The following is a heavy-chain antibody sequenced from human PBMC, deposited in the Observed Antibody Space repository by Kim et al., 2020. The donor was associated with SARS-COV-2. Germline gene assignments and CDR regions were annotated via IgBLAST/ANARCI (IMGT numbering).Heavy chain of an antibody. CDR3: ARLYQALDY. D-gene: IGHD2-2*01. J-gene: IGHJ4*02. V-gene: IGHV4-61*01. Sequence: SETLSLTCTVSGVSVTSGTHYWTWIRQSPAKGLEWIGYIHYGGAINYSPSLKTRVTMSVDTSKNQFSLKLTSVTPADTAVYYCARLYQALDYWGQGALVT. CDR1: GVSVTSGTHY. CDR2: IHYGGAI.